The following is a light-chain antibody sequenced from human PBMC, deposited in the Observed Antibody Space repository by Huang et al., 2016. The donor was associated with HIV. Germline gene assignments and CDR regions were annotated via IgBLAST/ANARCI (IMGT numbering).Light chain of an antibody. J-gene: IGKJ5*01. CDR2: SAS. Sequence: IQMTQSPTSLSASVGDRVSITCRASQSISTYLYLDQQKPGKAPKLLISSASSLNSGVPSMFSRSGSGTDVTLTIKGLQLDDFATYYCQQSYSALSSFGPGTRL. V-gene: IGKV1-39*01. CDR3: QQSYSALSS. CDR1: QSISTY.